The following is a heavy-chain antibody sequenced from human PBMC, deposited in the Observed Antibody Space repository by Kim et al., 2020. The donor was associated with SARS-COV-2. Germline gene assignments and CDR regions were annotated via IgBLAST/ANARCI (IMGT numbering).Heavy chain of an antibody. D-gene: IGHD1-26*01. V-gene: IGHV1-18*01. CDR3: ARPNSGSRMAFDY. J-gene: IGHJ4*02. Sequence: YAQKLQGRVTMTTDTSTSTAYMELRSLRSDDTAVYYCARPNSGSRMAFDYWGQGTLVTVSS.